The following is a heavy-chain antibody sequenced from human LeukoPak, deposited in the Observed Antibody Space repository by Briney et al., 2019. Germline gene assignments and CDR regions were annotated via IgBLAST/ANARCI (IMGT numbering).Heavy chain of an antibody. V-gene: IGHV1-58*01. CDR1: GFTFTSSA. Sequence: TSVKVSCKASGFTFTSSAVQWVRQARGQRLEWIGWIVVGSGNTNYAQKFQERVTITRDMSTSTAYVELSSLRSEDTAVYYCAAFLVGATLPFDYWGQGTLVTVSS. J-gene: IGHJ4*02. D-gene: IGHD1-26*01. CDR2: IVVGSGNT. CDR3: AAFLVGATLPFDY.